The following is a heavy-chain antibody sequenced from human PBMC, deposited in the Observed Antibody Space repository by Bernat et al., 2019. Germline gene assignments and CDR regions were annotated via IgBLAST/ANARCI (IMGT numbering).Heavy chain of an antibody. D-gene: IGHD1-1*01. V-gene: IGHV3-43*02. CDR1: GFIFDDYV. CDR2: ISHDSSQT. CDR3: VRDTNWAFDF. Sequence: RRGGSGGGVVQPGGSLRLSCAPSGFIFDDYVMHWVRQAPGMGLEWISRISHDSSQTSYADSVKGRFTISRDNSKKSLFLQMHSLRVEDTAFYDCVRDTNWAFDFWGRGTLVTVSS. J-gene: IGHJ4*02.